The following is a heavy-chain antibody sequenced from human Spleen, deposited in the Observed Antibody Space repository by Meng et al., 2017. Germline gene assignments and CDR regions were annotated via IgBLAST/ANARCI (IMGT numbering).Heavy chain of an antibody. Sequence: GGSLRLSCAGTGFIFSDYAMHWVRQAPGKGLEWVAVISYYGNYKYYADSVRGRFTISRDNSKSTLYLHMNSLRGDDTAVYFCARTQYHDYGDFGFDYWGQGTLVTVSS. J-gene: IGHJ4*02. V-gene: IGHV3-30*04. CDR1: GFIFSDYA. D-gene: IGHD4-17*01. CDR2: ISYYGNYK. CDR3: ARTQYHDYGDFGFDY.